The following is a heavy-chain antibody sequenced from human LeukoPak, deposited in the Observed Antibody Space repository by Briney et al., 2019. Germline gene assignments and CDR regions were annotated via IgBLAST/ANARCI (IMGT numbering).Heavy chain of an antibody. CDR3: ARVYSSGWYGGVLYYFDC. CDR2: IYYNGST. D-gene: IGHD6-19*01. CDR1: GGSISSYY. V-gene: IGHV4-59*01. Sequence: SETLSLTCTVSGGSISSYYWSWIRQPPGKGLEWIGYIYYNGSTNYNPSLKSRVTISVDTSKNQFSLKLSSVTAADTAVYYCARVYSSGWYGGVLYYFDCWGQGTLVTVSS. J-gene: IGHJ4*02.